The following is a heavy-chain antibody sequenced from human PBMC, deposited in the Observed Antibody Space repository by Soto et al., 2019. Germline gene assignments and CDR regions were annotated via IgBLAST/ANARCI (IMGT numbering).Heavy chain of an antibody. CDR3: ARLSLWSGYYTGISPVDDY. D-gene: IGHD3-3*01. Sequence: PSETLSLTCTVSGGSVSSSSYYWGWVRQPPGKGLEWIGNIYYSGSTNYNPSLKSRVTISVDTSKNQFSLKLSSVSAADTAVYYCARLSLWSGYYTGISPVDDYWGQGTLVTVS. J-gene: IGHJ4*02. V-gene: IGHV4-39*07. CDR1: GGSVSSSSYY. CDR2: IYYSGST.